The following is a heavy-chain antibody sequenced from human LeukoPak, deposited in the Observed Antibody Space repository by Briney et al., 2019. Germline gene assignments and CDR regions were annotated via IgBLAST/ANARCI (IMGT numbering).Heavy chain of an antibody. CDR2: IYYSGST. CDR3: ARLEIAARKFDP. Sequence: SETLSLTCTVSGGSISSYYWSWIRQPPGKGLEWIGYIYYSGSTNYNPSLKSRVTISVDTSKNQFSLKLSSVTAADTAVHYCARLEIAARKFDPWGQGTLVTVSS. CDR1: GGSISSYY. V-gene: IGHV4-59*08. J-gene: IGHJ5*02. D-gene: IGHD6-6*01.